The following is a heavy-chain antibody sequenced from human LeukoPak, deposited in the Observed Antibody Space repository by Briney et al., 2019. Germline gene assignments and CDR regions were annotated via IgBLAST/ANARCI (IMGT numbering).Heavy chain of an antibody. D-gene: IGHD3-3*01. J-gene: IGHJ3*02. CDR3: ARFFPIDAFDI. CDR1: GFTFSDYY. CDR2: ISSSGSTI. V-gene: IGHV3-11*01. Sequence: GGSLRLSCAASGFTFSDYYMSWIRQAPGKGLEWVSYISSSGSTIYYADSVKGRFTISRDNAKNSLYLQMNSLRAEDTAMYYCARFFPIDAFDIWGQGTMVTVSS.